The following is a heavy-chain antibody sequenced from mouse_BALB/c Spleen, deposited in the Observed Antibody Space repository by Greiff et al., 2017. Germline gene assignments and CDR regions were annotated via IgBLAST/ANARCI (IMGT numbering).Heavy chain of an antibody. Sequence: EVNLVESGGGLVQPGGSLKLSCAASGFTFSSYGMSWVRQTPDKRLELVATINSNGGSTYYPDSVKGRFTISRDNAKNTLYLQMSSLKSEDTAMYYCAREYGNYGRDAMDYWGQGTSVTVSS. D-gene: IGHD2-10*02. CDR3: AREYGNYGRDAMDY. V-gene: IGHV5-6-3*01. J-gene: IGHJ4*01. CDR1: GFTFSSYG. CDR2: INSNGGST.